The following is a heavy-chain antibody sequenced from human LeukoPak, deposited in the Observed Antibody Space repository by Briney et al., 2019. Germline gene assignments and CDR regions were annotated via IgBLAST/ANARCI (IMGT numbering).Heavy chain of an antibody. CDR1: GFTLNTNY. J-gene: IGHJ4*02. V-gene: IGHV3-66*01. D-gene: IGHD6-13*01. Sequence: GGSLRLSCAASGFTLNTNYMNWVRQAPGKGLEWVSVIYAGGNTYYADSVKERFTISRDNSRNTLYLQMNSLRGDDTAVYYCAREVYSSTWFDLWGQGTLVTVSS. CDR3: AREVYSSTWFDL. CDR2: IYAGGNT.